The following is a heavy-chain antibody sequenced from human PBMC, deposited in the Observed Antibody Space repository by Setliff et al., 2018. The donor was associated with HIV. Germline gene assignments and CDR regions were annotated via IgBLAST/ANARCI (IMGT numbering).Heavy chain of an antibody. CDR1: GFIFSNYG. Sequence: GGSLRLSCETSGFIFSNYGFHWVRQAPGKGLEWVAVIWFDGSNKHYADFVKGRFTISRDNSRNTVSLQMHRLRPEDTAVYYCARYYYDKSGYVYQYYMDVWGKGTTVTVSS. CDR2: IWFDGSNK. D-gene: IGHD3-22*01. J-gene: IGHJ6*03. CDR3: ARYYYDKSGYVYQYYMDV. V-gene: IGHV3-33*03.